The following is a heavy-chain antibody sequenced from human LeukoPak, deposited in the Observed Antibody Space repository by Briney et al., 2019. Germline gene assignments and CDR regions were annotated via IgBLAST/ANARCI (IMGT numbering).Heavy chain of an antibody. CDR1: GFTFSSYG. J-gene: IGHJ4*02. Sequence: PGGSLRLSCAASGFTFSSYGMHWVRQAPGKGLEWVAVIWYDGSNKYYADSVKGRFTISRDNSKNTLYLQMNSLRAEDTAVYYCARGPSHNSYYYGSGSYYFDYFDYWGQGTLVTVSS. CDR3: ARGPSHNSYYYGSGSYYFDYFDY. CDR2: IWYDGSNK. D-gene: IGHD3-10*01. V-gene: IGHV3-33*01.